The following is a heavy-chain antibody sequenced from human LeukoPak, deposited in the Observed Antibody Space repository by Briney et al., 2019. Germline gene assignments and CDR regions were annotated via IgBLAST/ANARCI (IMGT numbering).Heavy chain of an antibody. V-gene: IGHV3-23*01. CDR2: ISGSGGST. CDR1: GITFSSYA. J-gene: IGHJ6*02. Sequence: GGSLRLSCAASGITFSSYAMSWGRQAPGKGLEWVSAISGSGGSTYYADSVKGRFTISRDNSKNTLYLQMNSLRAEDTAVYYCAKVSSSRRPRIVVVPAAMPRYYYYGMDVWGQGTTVTVSS. D-gene: IGHD2-2*01. CDR3: AKVSSSRRPRIVVVPAAMPRYYYYGMDV.